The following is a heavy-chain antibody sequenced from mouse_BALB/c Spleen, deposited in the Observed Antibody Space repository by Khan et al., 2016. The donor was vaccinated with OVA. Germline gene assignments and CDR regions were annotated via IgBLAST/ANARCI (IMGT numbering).Heavy chain of an antibody. Sequence: QVRLQQSGAELAKPGASVKMSCKASGFTFIDYWILWVKQRPEQGLEWIGYINPRTGYTKYNQNFKDKATLTADKSSSTAYLHVSSLTSEDSAVYYCARGGLGSDFAYGGQGTTLTVSA. CDR2: INPRTGYT. J-gene: IGHJ2*01. D-gene: IGHD1-1*02. CDR1: GFTFIDYW. V-gene: IGHV1-7*01. CDR3: ARGGLGSDFAY.